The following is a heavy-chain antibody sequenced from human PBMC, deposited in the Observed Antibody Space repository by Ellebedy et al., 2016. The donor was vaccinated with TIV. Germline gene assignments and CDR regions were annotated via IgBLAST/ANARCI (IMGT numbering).Heavy chain of an antibody. D-gene: IGHD3-22*01. V-gene: IGHV4-4*07. CDR3: SRGVDSKKVGDL. J-gene: IGHJ5*02. CDR2: IYSSGT. CDR1: GGSINSDH. Sequence: SETLSLTXTVSGGSINSDHWTWIRQPAGKGLEWIGRIYSSGTDYNPSLKSRVTMSVDTSKNQFSLKLSSVTAADTAVYYCSRGVDSKKVGDLWGQGTLVTVS.